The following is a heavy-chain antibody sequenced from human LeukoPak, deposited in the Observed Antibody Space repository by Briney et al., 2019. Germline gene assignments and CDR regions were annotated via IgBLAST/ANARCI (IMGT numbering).Heavy chain of an antibody. V-gene: IGHV1-69*01. D-gene: IGHD3-3*01. CDR2: IIPIFGTA. J-gene: IGHJ6*02. CDR3: ARARDYDFWSGYYTLVGYYYYGMDV. CDR1: GGTFSSYA. Sequence: GASVKVSCKASGGTFSSYAISWVRQAPGQGLEWMGGIIPIFGTANYAQKFQGRVTITADESTSTAYMELSSLRSEDTAVYYCARARDYDFWSGYYTLVGYYYYGMDVWGQGTTVTVSS.